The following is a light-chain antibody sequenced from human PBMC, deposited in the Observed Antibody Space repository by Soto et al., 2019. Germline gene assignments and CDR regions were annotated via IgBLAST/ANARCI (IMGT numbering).Light chain of an antibody. V-gene: IGKV3-20*01. CDR2: GAS. J-gene: IGKJ1*01. Sequence: EIVLTQSPGTLSFSPGEGATLSCRASQSVSSSYLAWYQQKPGQAPRLLIYGASSRATGIPDRFSGSGSGTEFTLTISSLQPDDFATYYCQHYNSYSEAFGQGTKVDIK. CDR3: QHYNSYSEA. CDR1: QSVSSSY.